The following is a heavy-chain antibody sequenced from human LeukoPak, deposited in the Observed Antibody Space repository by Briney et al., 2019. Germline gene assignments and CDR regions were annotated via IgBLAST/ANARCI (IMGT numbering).Heavy chain of an antibody. J-gene: IGHJ4*02. CDR2: ISYDGSNK. CDR1: GFTFSSYA. V-gene: IGHV3-30*04. Sequence: GGSLRLSCAASGFTFSSYAMHWVRQAPGKGLEWVAVISYDGSNKYYADSVKGRFTISRDNSKNTLYLQMNSLRAEDTAVYYCARDSPDIVATIVASNYSDYWGQGTLVTVSS. D-gene: IGHD5-12*01. CDR3: ARDSPDIVATIVASNYSDY.